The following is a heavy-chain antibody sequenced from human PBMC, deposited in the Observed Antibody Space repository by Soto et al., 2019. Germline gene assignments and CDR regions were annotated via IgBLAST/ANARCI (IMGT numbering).Heavy chain of an antibody. CDR3: ARGDYGGTWYYFDY. CDR2: IYYSGSI. Sequence: PSETLSLTCSVSGGSISSSSYYWGWIRQPPGKGLEWIGSIYYSGSIYYNPSLKSRVTISVDTSKNQFSLKLSSVTAAETAVYYCARGDYGGTWYYFDYWGQGTLVTVSS. J-gene: IGHJ4*02. CDR1: GGSISSSSYY. D-gene: IGHD4-17*01. V-gene: IGHV4-39*01.